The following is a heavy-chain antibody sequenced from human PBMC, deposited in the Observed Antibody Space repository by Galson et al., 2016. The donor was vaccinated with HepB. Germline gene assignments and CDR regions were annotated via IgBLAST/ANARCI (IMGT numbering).Heavy chain of an antibody. J-gene: IGHJ5*02. CDR2: INHSGST. D-gene: IGHD3-10*01. V-gene: IGHV4-34*01. CDR3: AIRPRRNPMVRGVFSCWFDP. CDR1: GGSFSDCY. Sequence: SETLSLTCAVYGGSFSDCYWSWIRQPPGKGLEWIGEINHSGSTYYNPSLKSRVTMSVDTSKNQFSLRLTSLTAADTAMYYCAIRPRRNPMVRGVFSCWFDPWGQGTLVTVSS.